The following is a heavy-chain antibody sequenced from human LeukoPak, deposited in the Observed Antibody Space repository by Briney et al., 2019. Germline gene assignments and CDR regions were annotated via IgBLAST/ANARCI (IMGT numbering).Heavy chain of an antibody. CDR2: INHSGST. D-gene: IGHD6-13*01. CDR3: ARGAAADY. J-gene: IGHJ4*02. CDR1: GGSFSGYY. V-gene: IGHV4-34*01. Sequence: SEILSLNCAVNGGSFSGYYWSWIRQPPGKGQAWIGEINHSGSTNYNPSLKSRVTISVDTSKNQFSLKLSSVTAADTAVYYCARGAAADYWGQGTLVTVSS.